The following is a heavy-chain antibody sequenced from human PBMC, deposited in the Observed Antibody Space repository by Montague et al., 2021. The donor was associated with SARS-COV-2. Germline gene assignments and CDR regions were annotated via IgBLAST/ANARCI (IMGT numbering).Heavy chain of an antibody. J-gene: IGHJ4*02. D-gene: IGHD2-21*01. CDR3: ARGVITPDY. CDR1: GFTFTSYA. CDR2: IVDSDSST. V-gene: IGHV3-23*01. Sequence: SLRLSCAVSGFTFTSYAMSWVRQAPGMGLEWVSGIVDSDSSTHYADSVKGRFTISRDNSKNMVYLQMNSLRAEDTAVYYCARGVITPDYWGQGTLVTVSS.